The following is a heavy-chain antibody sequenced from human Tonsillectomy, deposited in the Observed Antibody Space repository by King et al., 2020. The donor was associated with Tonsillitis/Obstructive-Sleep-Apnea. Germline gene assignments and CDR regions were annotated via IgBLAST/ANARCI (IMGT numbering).Heavy chain of an antibody. D-gene: IGHD6-19*01. CDR3: TTWRGSSGWYAFDI. V-gene: IGHV3-15*01. Sequence: QLVQSGGGLVKPGGSLRLSCEGSGFTFSNAWMSWVRQAPGKGLEWVGRIKRKIDGGTTDYAAPVKGRFTISSDDSKNTLYLQMNSLKTEDTAVYYCTTWRGSSGWYAFDIWGQGTMVTVSS. J-gene: IGHJ3*02. CDR1: GFTFSNAW. CDR2: IKRKIDGGTT.